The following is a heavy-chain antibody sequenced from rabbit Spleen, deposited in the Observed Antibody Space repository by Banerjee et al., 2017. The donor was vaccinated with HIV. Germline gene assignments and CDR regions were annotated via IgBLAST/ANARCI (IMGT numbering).Heavy chain of an antibody. D-gene: IGHD4-1*01. CDR3: ARADYSSAWAFSL. CDR2: IYSSGGTT. CDR1: GIDFSSYYY. V-gene: IGHV1S45*01. Sequence: QEQLVESGGDLVKPGASLTLTCKASGIDFSSYYYMCWVRQAPGKGLEWIGCIYSSGGTTYYANWAKGRFTISRTSSTTVTLQMTSLTAAATATYFCARADYSSAWAFSLWGQGTLVTVS. J-gene: IGHJ4*01.